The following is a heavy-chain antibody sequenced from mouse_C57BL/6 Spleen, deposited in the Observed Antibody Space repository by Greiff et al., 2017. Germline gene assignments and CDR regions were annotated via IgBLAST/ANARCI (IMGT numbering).Heavy chain of an antibody. Sequence: VQLQQSGAELVRPGTSVKVSCKASGYAFTNYLIEWVKQRPGQGLEWIGVINPGSGGTNYNEKFKGKATLTAAKSSSTAYMQLSSLTSEDSAVYFCARSGFPGAMDYWGQGTSVTVSS. J-gene: IGHJ4*01. V-gene: IGHV1-54*01. CDR3: ARSGFPGAMDY. CDR1: GYAFTNYL. CDR2: INPGSGGT.